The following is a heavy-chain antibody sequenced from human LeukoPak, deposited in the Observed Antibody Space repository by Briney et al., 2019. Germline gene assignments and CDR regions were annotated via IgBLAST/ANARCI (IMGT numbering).Heavy chain of an antibody. CDR3: AREYSSGRDDY. V-gene: IGHV3-48*03. J-gene: IGHJ4*02. D-gene: IGHD6-19*01. CDR1: GFTFSSYE. CDR2: ISSSGSTI. Sequence: GGSLRLSCAASGFTFSSYEMNWVRQAPGKGLEWVSYISSSGSTIYYADSVKGRFTISRDNAKNSLYLQMDSLRAEDTAVYYCAREYSSGRDDYWGQGTLVTVSS.